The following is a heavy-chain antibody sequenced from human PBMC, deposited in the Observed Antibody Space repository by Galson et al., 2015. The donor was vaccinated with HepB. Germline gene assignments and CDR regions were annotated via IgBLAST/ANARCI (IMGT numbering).Heavy chain of an antibody. CDR1: GYSFTSFW. CDR2: INPCDSDT. Sequence: QSGAEVKKPGESLKISCKGSGYSFTSFWIGWVRQMPGKSLEWMGIINPCDSDTRYSPSFQGQVTIPVDKSISTAYLQWSSLKASDTAMYHCARQGNGGLFDQWGQGTLGIVSA. CDR3: ARQGNGGLFDQ. V-gene: IGHV5-51*01. J-gene: IGHJ4*02. D-gene: IGHD3-10*01.